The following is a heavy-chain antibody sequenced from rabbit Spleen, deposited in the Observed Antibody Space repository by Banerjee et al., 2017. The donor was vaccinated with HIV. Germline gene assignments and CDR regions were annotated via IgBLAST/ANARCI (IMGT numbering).Heavy chain of an antibody. Sequence: LEESGGGLVQPEGSLTLTCKASGFDFSSYYMSWVRQAPGKGLEWIGYIDPVFGSAYYASWVNGRFSISRENTQNTVSLQLNSLTAADTATYFCARDLVAVIGWNFSLWGPGTLVTVS. CDR2: IDPVFGSA. J-gene: IGHJ4*01. V-gene: IGHV1S7*01. CDR3: ARDLVAVIGWNFSL. D-gene: IGHD1-1*01. CDR1: GFDFSSYY.